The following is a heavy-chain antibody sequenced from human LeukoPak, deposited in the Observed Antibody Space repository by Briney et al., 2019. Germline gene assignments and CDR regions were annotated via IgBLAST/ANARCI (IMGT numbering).Heavy chain of an antibody. CDR3: ARAWALVGYHYYMDV. J-gene: IGHJ6*03. Sequence: ASVKVSCKASGYTFTSYGISWVRQAPGQGLEWMGWISAYNGNTNYAQKLQGRVTMTTDTSTSTAYMELRSLRSDDTAVYYCARAWALVGYHYYMDVWGKGTTVTVSS. CDR1: GYTFTSYG. V-gene: IGHV1-18*01. CDR2: ISAYNGNT. D-gene: IGHD6-13*01.